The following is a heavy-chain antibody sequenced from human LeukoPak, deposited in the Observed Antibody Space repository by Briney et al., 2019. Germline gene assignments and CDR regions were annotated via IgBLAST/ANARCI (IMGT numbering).Heavy chain of an antibody. CDR2: IYHTGST. Sequence: SGTLSLTCVVYGGFISTSNWWSWVRPPPGKGLEWIGEIYHTGSTHYNPSLKSRVTILVDKSKNQFSLEVSSVTAADTAVYYCARAKLVPDAFDIWGQGTMVTVSS. CDR3: ARAKLVPDAFDI. CDR1: GGFISTSNW. J-gene: IGHJ3*02. V-gene: IGHV4-4*02. D-gene: IGHD1-26*01.